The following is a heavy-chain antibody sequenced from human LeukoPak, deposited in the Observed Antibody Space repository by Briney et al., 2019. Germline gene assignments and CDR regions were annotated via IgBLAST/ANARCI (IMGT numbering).Heavy chain of an antibody. D-gene: IGHD6-13*01. CDR3: ARFRSSSYYYYGMDV. CDR2: MNPNSGNT. Sequence: GASVKVSCKASGYTFTSYDINWVRQATGQGLEWMGWMNPNSGNTGYAQKFQGRVTMTRNTSISTAYMELSSLRSEDTAVYYCARFRSSSYYYYGMDVWGQGTTVTVSS. J-gene: IGHJ6*02. CDR1: GYTFTSYD. V-gene: IGHV1-8*01.